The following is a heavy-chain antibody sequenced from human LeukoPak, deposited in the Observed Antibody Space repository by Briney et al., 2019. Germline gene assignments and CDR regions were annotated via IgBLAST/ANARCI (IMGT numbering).Heavy chain of an antibody. CDR2: ISSGSGTI. CDR1: GFTFSTYS. V-gene: IGHV3-48*01. D-gene: IGHD1-26*01. J-gene: IGHJ4*02. CDR3: ARGSGTYSLGFDY. Sequence: GGSLRLSCAASGFTFSTYSMNWVRQAPGKGLEWFSYISSGSGTIYYADSVKGRFTISRDNAKNSLYLQMNSLRAEDTAVYYCARGSGTYSLGFDYWGQGTLVTVSS.